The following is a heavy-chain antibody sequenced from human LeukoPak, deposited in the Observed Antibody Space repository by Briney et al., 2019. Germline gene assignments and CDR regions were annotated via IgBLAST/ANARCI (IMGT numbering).Heavy chain of an antibody. Sequence: SETLSLTCTVSGGSISNNYWSWIRQPPGKGLEWIGCISYSGSTKYNPSLKSRVTISVDTSKNQFSLKLSSVTAADTAVYYCARHGGSGWYLGWFDPWGQGTLVTVSS. D-gene: IGHD6-19*01. CDR2: ISYSGST. V-gene: IGHV4-59*01. CDR3: ARHGGSGWYLGWFDP. CDR1: GGSISNNY. J-gene: IGHJ5*02.